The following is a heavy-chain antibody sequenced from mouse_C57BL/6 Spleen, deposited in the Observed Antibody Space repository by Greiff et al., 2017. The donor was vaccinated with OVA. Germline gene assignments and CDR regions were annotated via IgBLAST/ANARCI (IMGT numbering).Heavy chain of an antibody. CDR1: GYTFTSYW. D-gene: IGHD1-1*01. J-gene: IGHJ4*01. Sequence: QVQLQQPGAELVRPGSSVKLSCKASGYTFTSYWMPWVKQRPIQGLEWIGNIDPSDSETHYNQKFKDKATLTVDKSSSTAYMQLSSLTSEDSAVYYCARWVGYGSSLYAMDYWGQGTSVTVSS. V-gene: IGHV1-52*01. CDR3: ARWVGYGSSLYAMDY. CDR2: IDPSDSET.